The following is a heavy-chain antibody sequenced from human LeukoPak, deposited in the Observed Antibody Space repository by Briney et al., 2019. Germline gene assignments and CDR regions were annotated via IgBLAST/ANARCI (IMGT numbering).Heavy chain of an antibody. D-gene: IGHD5-18*01. CDR3: ARDPDMSSYGLVSWFDP. Sequence: ASVKVSCKASGYTFTGHYMHWVRQAPGQGLEWMGWINPNSGGTNYAQKFQGRVTMTRDTSINTAYMELSRLRPDDTAVYYCARDPDMSSYGLVSWFDPWGQGTLVTVSS. CDR1: GYTFTGHY. V-gene: IGHV1-2*02. CDR2: INPNSGGT. J-gene: IGHJ5*02.